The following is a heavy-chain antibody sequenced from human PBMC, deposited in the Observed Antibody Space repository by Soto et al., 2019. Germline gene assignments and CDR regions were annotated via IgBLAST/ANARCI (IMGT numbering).Heavy chain of an antibody. J-gene: IGHJ4*02. CDR1: GYTFSYYS. D-gene: IGHD3-3*01. CDR3: AREHDFWSDYCFDY. CDR2: INAGNGNT. Sequence: QVQLVQSGAEVKKPGASVKVSCEASGYTFSYYSIQWVRQAPGQRLEWMGWINAGNGNTKYSQKFQGRVTITRETSARTVYVELSSLRSEDTAVYYCAREHDFWSDYCFDYWGQGTLVTVSS. V-gene: IGHV1-3*01.